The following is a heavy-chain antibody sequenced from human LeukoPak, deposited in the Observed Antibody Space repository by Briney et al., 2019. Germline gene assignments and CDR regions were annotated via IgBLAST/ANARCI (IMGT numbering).Heavy chain of an antibody. V-gene: IGHV4-59*12. Sequence: PSETLSLTCTVSGGSISSYYWSWIRQPPGKGLEWIGYIYYSGSTNYNPSLKSRVTISVDTSKNQFSLKLSSVTAADTAVYYCKISSGYLKLLDYWGQGTLVTVSS. D-gene: IGHD3-22*01. CDR2: IYYSGST. CDR1: GGSISSYY. J-gene: IGHJ4*02. CDR3: KISSGYLKLLDY.